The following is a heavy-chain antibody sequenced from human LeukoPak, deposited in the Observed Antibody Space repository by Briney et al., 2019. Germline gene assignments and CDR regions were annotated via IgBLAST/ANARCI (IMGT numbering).Heavy chain of an antibody. Sequence: SETLSLTCAVYGGSFSGYYWSWIRQPPGKGLEWMGEINHVGSTNSNPSLESRVTISVDTSKNQFSLKLSSVTAADTAVYYCAGWVRGPYSPGHYYYGMDVWGQGTTVTVSS. V-gene: IGHV4-34*01. D-gene: IGHD3-10*01. CDR3: AGWVRGPYSPGHYYYGMDV. CDR2: INHVGST. J-gene: IGHJ6*02. CDR1: GGSFSGYY.